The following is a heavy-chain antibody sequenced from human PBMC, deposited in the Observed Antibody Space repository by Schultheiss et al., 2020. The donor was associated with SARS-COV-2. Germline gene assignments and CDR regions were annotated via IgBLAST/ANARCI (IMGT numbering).Heavy chain of an antibody. Sequence: ASVKVSCKASGYTFTGYYIHWVRQAPGQGLEWMGWISPNSGGTSYAQKFQGRVTMTRDTSISTAYMELSRLGSDDTAVYYCARGSHWQWAEYGMDVWGQGTTVTVSS. CDR3: ARGSHWQWAEYGMDV. V-gene: IGHV1-2*02. CDR1: GYTFTGYY. J-gene: IGHJ6*02. D-gene: IGHD6-19*01. CDR2: ISPNSGGT.